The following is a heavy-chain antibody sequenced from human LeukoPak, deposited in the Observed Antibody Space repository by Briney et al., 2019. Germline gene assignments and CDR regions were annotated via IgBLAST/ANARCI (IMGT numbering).Heavy chain of an antibody. CDR1: GFTFSSYS. CDR3: ARDNRITMTPGWFDP. CDR2: ISSSSSYI. Sequence: GGSLRLSCAASGFTFSSYSMNRVRQAPGKGLEWVSSISSSSSYIYYADSVKGRFTISRDNAKNSLYLQMNSLRAEDTAVYYCARDNRITMTPGWFDPWGQGTLVTVSS. D-gene: IGHD3-3*01. J-gene: IGHJ5*02. V-gene: IGHV3-21*01.